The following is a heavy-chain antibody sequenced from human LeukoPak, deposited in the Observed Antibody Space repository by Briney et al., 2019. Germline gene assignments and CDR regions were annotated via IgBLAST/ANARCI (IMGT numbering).Heavy chain of an antibody. CDR1: GYTFTDYY. J-gene: IGHJ6*03. V-gene: IGHV1-2*02. CDR2: INPDSGGSGGT. CDR3: ARDDTRGWYYYYMDV. D-gene: IGHD6-19*01. Sequence: GASVKVSCKASGYTFTDYYIHWVRQAPGQGLEWMGWINPDSGGSGGTNYAQKFQGRVTMTWDTSITTAYLEVSRLTSDDTAIYYCARDDTRGWYYYYMDVWAKGTTVTVSS.